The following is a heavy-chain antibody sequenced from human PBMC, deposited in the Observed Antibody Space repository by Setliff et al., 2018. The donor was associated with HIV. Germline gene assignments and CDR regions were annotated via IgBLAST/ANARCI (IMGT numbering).Heavy chain of an antibody. CDR2: IDWDDAK. CDR3: ARGSESLTYFDN. V-gene: IGHV2-70*11. J-gene: IGHJ4*02. D-gene: IGHD3-10*01. CDR1: GFSLSPRGMS. Sequence: SGPTLVNPTQTLTPTCTFSGFSLSPRGMSVSWIRQPPGKALEWLARIDWDDAKYYSTSLKTRLTISKDTSKNQVVLTMTNMDPVDTATYYCARGSESLTYFDNLGPGTLVTAPQ.